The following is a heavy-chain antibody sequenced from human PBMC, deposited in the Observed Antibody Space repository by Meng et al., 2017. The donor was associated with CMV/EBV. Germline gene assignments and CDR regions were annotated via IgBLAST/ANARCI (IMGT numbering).Heavy chain of an antibody. V-gene: IGHV3-53*01. Sequence: GESLKISCAASGFAVSGNYMSWVRQAPGKGLQWVSVIYSGDSTYYADSVKGRFTISRDNSKNTLYLQMNSLRAEDTAVYYCARASDYGDYDSCYFDYWGQGTLVTVSS. CDR1: GFAVSGNY. J-gene: IGHJ4*02. D-gene: IGHD4-17*01. CDR3: ARASDYGDYDSCYFDY. CDR2: IYSGDST.